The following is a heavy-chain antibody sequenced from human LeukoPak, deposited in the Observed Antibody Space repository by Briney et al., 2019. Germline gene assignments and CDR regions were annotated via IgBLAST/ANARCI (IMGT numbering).Heavy chain of an antibody. V-gene: IGHV3-23*01. CDR1: GFTFSTFA. Sequence: GGSLRLSCEASGFTFSTFAMIWVRQPPGKGLEWVSSIFPSGGEIHYADSVRGRFIISRENAKNSFYLQLNSLTVGDTAVYYCAREGSGEFADIWGQGTLVTVSS. CDR2: IFPSGGEI. J-gene: IGHJ3*02. D-gene: IGHD3-10*01. CDR3: AREGSGEFADI.